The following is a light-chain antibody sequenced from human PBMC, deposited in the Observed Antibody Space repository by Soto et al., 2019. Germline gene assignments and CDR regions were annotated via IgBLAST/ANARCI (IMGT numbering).Light chain of an antibody. J-gene: IGLJ2*01. V-gene: IGLV1-40*01. Sequence: QAVVTQPPSVSGAPGQRVTISCTGSSSNIGAGYDVHWYQQLPGTAPKLLIYGNSNRPSGVPDRFSGSKSGTSASLAITGLQAEDEADYYCQSYDSSLSGNVVFGGGTKVTVI. CDR1: SSNIGAGYD. CDR2: GNS. CDR3: QSYDSSLSGNVV.